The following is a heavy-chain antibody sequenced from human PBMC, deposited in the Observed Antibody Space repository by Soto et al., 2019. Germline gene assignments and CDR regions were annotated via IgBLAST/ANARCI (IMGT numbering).Heavy chain of an antibody. D-gene: IGHD6-6*01. V-gene: IGHV3-9*01. CDR3: AKALMDSSSSMDV. CDR2: ISWNSGSI. CDR1: GFTFDDYA. J-gene: IGHJ6*03. Sequence: GGSLRLSCAASGFTFDDYAMHWVRQAPGKGLEWVSGISWNSGSIGYADSVKGRFTISRDNAKNSLYLQMKSLRAEDTALYYCAKALMDSSSSMDVWGKGTTVTVSS.